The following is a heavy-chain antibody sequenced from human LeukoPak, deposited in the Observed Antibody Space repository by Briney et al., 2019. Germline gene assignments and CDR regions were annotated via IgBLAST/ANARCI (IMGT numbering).Heavy chain of an antibody. J-gene: IGHJ4*02. V-gene: IGHV3-21*01. CDR1: GFTFSGYS. CDR3: AREVVPAATGVCDY. D-gene: IGHD2-2*01. Sequence: GGSLRLSCAAPGFTFSGYSMNWVRQAPGKGLEWVSSISSSSSYIYYADSVKGRFTISRDNAKNSLYLQMNSLRAEDTAVYYCAREVVPAATGVCDYWGQGTLVTVSS. CDR2: ISSSSSYI.